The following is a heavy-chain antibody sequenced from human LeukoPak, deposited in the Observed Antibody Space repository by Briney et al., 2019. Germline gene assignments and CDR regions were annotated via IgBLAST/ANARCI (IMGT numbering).Heavy chain of an antibody. Sequence: SETLSLTCSVSGDSMNSGLSYWAWIRQPPGKGLEWIGTIYYSGSTGSTFYNPSLKSRVTISVDTSKNQFSLNLSSVTAADTAINYCARHLYDKTGRPLDSWGQGTLVTVSS. CDR2: IYYSGST. CDR3: ARHLYDKTGRPLDS. D-gene: IGHD3-9*01. J-gene: IGHJ4*02. V-gene: IGHV4-39*01. CDR1: GDSMNSGLSY.